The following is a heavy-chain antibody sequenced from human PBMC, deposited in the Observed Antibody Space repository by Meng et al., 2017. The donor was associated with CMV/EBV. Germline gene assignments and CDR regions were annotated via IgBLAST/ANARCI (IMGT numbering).Heavy chain of an antibody. D-gene: IGHD3-16*01. CDR3: ARQGGGDWGDY. J-gene: IGHJ4*02. V-gene: IGHV4-39*01. CDR1: GGSISSSSYY. Sequence: GSLRLSCTVSGGSISSSSYYWGWIRQPPGKGQEWIGSIYYSGSTYYNPSLKSRVTISVDTSKNQFSLKLSSVTAADTAVYYCARQGGGDWGDYWGQGTLVTVSS. CDR2: IYYSGST.